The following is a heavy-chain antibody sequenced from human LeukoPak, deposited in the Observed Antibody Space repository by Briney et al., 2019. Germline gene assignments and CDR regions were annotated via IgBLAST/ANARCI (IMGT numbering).Heavy chain of an antibody. J-gene: IGHJ5*02. CDR2: ISGSGGST. V-gene: IGHV3-23*01. Sequence: GGSLRLSCAASGFTFSSYAMSWVRQAPGKGLEWVSAISGSGGSTYYADSVKGRFTISRDNSKNTLYLQMNGLRAEDTAVYYCAKGRSLVRFLEWFASGQGTLVTVSS. CDR1: GFTFSSYA. D-gene: IGHD3-3*01. CDR3: AKGRSLVRFLEWFA.